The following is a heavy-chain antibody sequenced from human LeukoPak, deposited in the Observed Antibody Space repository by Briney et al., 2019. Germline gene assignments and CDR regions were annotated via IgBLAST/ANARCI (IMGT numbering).Heavy chain of an antibody. CDR3: ARASRVSGSGTFDS. CDR2: IHLTGNT. V-gene: IGHV4-38-2*02. D-gene: IGHD3-10*01. CDR1: GYSISSGNF. J-gene: IGHJ4*02. Sequence: SETLSLTCTVSGYSISSGNFWGWIRQPPGKGLEHIGTIHLTGNTYYNPSLKSRVTISVDTSKNQISLSLRSVTAADTAVYYCARASRVSGSGTFDSWGQGTLVTVSS.